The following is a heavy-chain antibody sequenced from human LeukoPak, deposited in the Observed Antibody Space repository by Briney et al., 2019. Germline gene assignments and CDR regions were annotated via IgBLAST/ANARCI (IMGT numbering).Heavy chain of an antibody. CDR3: AKLRSEEDIVVVPAASTASFDY. D-gene: IGHD2-2*01. J-gene: IGHJ4*02. CDR1: GFTFSSYG. CDR2: IRYDGSNK. V-gene: IGHV3-30*02. Sequence: GGSLRLSCAASGFTFSSYGMHWVRQAPGKGLEWVAFIRYDGSNKYYADSVKGRFTTSRDNSKNTLYLQMNSLRAEDTAVYYCAKLRSEEDIVVVPAASTASFDYWGQGTLVTVSS.